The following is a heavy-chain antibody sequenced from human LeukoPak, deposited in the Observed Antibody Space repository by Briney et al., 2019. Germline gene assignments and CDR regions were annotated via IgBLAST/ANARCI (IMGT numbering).Heavy chain of an antibody. CDR1: GFTFSSYA. Sequence: PGGSLRLSCAASGFTFSSYAMSWVRQAPGKGLEWVSYISSSGSTIYHADSVKGRFTISRDNAKNSLYLQMNSLRAEDTAVYYCARFSYYYDSSGYLGYWGQGTLVTVSS. J-gene: IGHJ4*02. D-gene: IGHD3-22*01. CDR3: ARFSYYYDSSGYLGY. CDR2: ISSSGSTI. V-gene: IGHV3-48*03.